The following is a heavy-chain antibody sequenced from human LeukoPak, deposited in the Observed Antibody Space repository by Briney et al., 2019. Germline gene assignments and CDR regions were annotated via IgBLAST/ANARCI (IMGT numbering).Heavy chain of an antibody. J-gene: IGHJ4*02. V-gene: IGHV6-1*01. Sequence: SQTLSLTCAISGDSVSSNSAAWNWIRQSPSRGLEWLGRTYYRSKWYNDYAVSVKSRITINPDTSKNQFSLQLNSVTPEDTAVHYCAKTYYYGSGSYSQFDYWGQGTLVTVSS. CDR1: GDSVSSNSAA. CDR3: AKTYYYGSGSYSQFDY. D-gene: IGHD3-10*01. CDR2: TYYRSKWYN.